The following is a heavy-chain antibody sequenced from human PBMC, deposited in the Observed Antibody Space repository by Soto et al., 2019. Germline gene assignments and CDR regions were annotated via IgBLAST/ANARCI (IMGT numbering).Heavy chain of an antibody. J-gene: IGHJ4*02. D-gene: IGHD2-2*01. CDR3: ARVYSVPAAYDY. V-gene: IGHV3-11*01. CDR2: ISSSGSTI. Sequence: PGGSLRLSCAASGFTFSDYYMSWIRQAPGKGLEWVSNISSSGSTIYYADSVKGRFTISRDNAKNSLYLQMNSLRAEDTAVYYCARVYSVPAAYDYWGQGTLVTVSS. CDR1: GFTFSDYY.